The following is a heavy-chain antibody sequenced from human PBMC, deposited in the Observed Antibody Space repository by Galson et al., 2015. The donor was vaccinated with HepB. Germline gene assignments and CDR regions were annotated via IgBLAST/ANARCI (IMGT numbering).Heavy chain of an antibody. CDR2: MNPNSGNT. V-gene: IGHV1-8*01. CDR1: GYTFTSYD. D-gene: IGHD3-3*01. J-gene: IGHJ6*02. Sequence: SVKVSCKASGYTFTSYDINWVRQATGQGLEWMGWMNPNSGNTGYAQKFQGRVTMTRNTSISTAYMELSSLRSEDTAVYYCARGGVPVPIWSGYYIYYYYYGMDVWGQGTTVTVSS. CDR3: ARGGVPVPIWSGYYIYYYYYGMDV.